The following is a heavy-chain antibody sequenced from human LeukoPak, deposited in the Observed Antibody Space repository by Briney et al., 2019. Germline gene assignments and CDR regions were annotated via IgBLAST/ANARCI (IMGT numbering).Heavy chain of an antibody. CDR2: ISSSSSYI. V-gene: IGHV3-21*01. Sequence: GGSLRLSCAASGFTFSSYSMNWVRQAPGKGLEWVSSISSSSSYIYYADSVKGRFTISRDNAKNSLYLQMNSLRAEDTAVYYCARDGGGYYYGSGSYPNYFDYWGQGTLVTVSS. CDR3: ARDGGGYYYGSGSYPNYFDY. CDR1: GFTFSSYS. J-gene: IGHJ4*02. D-gene: IGHD3-10*01.